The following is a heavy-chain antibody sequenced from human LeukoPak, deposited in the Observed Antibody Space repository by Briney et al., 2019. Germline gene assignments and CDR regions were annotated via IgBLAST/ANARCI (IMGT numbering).Heavy chain of an antibody. Sequence: GGSLRLSRAASGFTFSSYAMHWVRQAPGKGLEWVAVISYDGSNKYYADSVKGRFTISRDNSKNTLYLQMNSLRAEDTAVYYCARDLTNIHTTGSTYDGFDIWGQGTMVTVSS. V-gene: IGHV3-30*04. CDR1: GFTFSSYA. D-gene: IGHD1-1*01. CDR2: ISYDGSNK. J-gene: IGHJ3*02. CDR3: ARDLTNIHTTGSTYDGFDI.